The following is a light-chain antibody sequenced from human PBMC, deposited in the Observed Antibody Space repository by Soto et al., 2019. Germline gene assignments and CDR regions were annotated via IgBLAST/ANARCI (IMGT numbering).Light chain of an antibody. J-gene: IGKJ5*01. CDR1: QGNRND. Sequence: IQMTQSPSSLSASVGDTVTTTCRPSQGNRNDLGCYQRNPGKAPNVLIYDASRLQSGVPSRFSGSGGGTDFTLSISSVQPEDFATYFCQQSYMDPITFGQGTRLEIK. V-gene: IGKV1-39*01. CDR2: DAS. CDR3: QQSYMDPIT.